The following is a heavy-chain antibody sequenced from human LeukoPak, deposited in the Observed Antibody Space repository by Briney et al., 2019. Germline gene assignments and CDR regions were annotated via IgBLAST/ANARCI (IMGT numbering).Heavy chain of an antibody. CDR1: GFTFRSYG. CDR3: AKDQYSSSNFFDC. D-gene: IGHD6-6*01. V-gene: IGHV3-30*02. CDR2: IQSDGSIK. J-gene: IGHJ4*02. Sequence: GGTLRLSCAASGFTFRSYGMHWVRQAPGKGLEWVAFIQSDGSIKYYADSVKRRFTISRDNSKHTLYLPMNSLRAEDTAVFYCAKDQYSSSNFFDCWGQGTLVTVSS.